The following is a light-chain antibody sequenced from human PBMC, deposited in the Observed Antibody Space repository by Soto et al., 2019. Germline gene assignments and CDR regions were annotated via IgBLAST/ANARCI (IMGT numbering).Light chain of an antibody. V-gene: IGLV2-14*01. CDR1: TSDVGGYDF. Sequence: QSALTQPASVSGSPGQSITISCTGTTSDVGGYDFVSWYQQHPGKAPKLIIYEVSNRSSGVSNRFSASKSGNTASLTISGLQAEDEADYFCTSYSSSNNFDVVFGGGTKLTVL. CDR3: TSYSSSNNFDVV. CDR2: EVS. J-gene: IGLJ2*01.